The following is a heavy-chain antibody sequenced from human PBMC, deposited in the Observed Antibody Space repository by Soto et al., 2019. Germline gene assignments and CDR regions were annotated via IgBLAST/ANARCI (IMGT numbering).Heavy chain of an antibody. CDR1: IASLVSAT. D-gene: IGHD3-16*02. J-gene: IGHJ4*02. CDR2: IYPNGRT. V-gene: IGHV4-59*01. Sequence: QVHLKESGPGLVRLSETLSLTSAFSIASLVSATGSGFRQPPGKGLEWIGYIYPNGRTTYNPSLRGRVAISIDKSKNQFSLRLDSVFAADAAVYFCARMRGLGEISPFFDHWGQGTLVTVSS. CDR3: ARMRGLGEISPFFDH.